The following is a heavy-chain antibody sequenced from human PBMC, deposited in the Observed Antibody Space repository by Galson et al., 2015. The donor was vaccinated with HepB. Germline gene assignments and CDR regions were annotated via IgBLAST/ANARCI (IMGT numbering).Heavy chain of an antibody. D-gene: IGHD3-9*01. CDR2: ISSSGSTI. CDR3: ARGGYDILTGYYMGFDY. V-gene: IGHV3-48*03. CDR1: GFTFSSYE. J-gene: IGHJ4*02. Sequence: SLRLSCAASGFTFSSYEMNWVRQAPGKGLGWVSYISSSGSTIYYADSVKGRFTISRDNAKNSLYLQMNSLRAEDTAVYYCARGGYDILTGYYMGFDYWGQGTLVTVSS.